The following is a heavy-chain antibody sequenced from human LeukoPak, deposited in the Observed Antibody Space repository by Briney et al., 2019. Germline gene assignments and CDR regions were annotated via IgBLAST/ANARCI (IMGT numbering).Heavy chain of an antibody. CDR3: ARGPYSILTQGYDY. CDR2: IIPIFGTA. Sequence: ASVKVSCKASGYTFTGYYMHWVRQAPGQGLEWMGGIIPIFGTANYAQKFQGRVTITADKSTSTAYMELSSLRSEDTAVYYCARGPYSILTQGYDYWGQGTLVTVSS. CDR1: GYTFTGYY. J-gene: IGHJ4*02. D-gene: IGHD1-26*01. V-gene: IGHV1-69*06.